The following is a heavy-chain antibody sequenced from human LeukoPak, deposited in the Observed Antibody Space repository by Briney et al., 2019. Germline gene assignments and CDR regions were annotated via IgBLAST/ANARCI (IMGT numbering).Heavy chain of an antibody. V-gene: IGHV1-46*01. CDR3: ARGRRLIVAPVDY. CDR2: INPSGGST. J-gene: IGHJ4*02. Sequence: GASVKVSCKASGYTFTSYVMNWVRQAPGQGLEWMGIINPSGGSTSYAQKFQGRVTMTRDMSTSTVYMELSSLRSEDTAVYYCARGRRLIVAPVDYWGQGTLVTVSS. CDR1: GYTFTSYV. D-gene: IGHD5-12*01.